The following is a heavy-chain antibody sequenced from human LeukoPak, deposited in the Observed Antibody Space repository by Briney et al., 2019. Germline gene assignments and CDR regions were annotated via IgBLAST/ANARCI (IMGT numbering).Heavy chain of an antibody. Sequence: AESLTLSCVASGFTGSKCDSSWWRHHQRKKLRWGSSISGSGGSTYYADSVKGRFTISRDNSKNTPYLQMNSLRAEDTTIYYCAKNYGFNPIDYWSEGSLLTLSS. CDR3: AKNYGFNPIDY. D-gene: IGHD4-17*01. V-gene: IGHV3-23*01. J-gene: IGHJ4*02. CDR1: GFTGSKCD. CDR2: ISGSGGST.